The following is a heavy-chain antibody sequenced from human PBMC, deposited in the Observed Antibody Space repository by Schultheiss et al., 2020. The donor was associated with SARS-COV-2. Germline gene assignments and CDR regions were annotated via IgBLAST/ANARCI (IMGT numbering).Heavy chain of an antibody. V-gene: IGHV3-30*18. D-gene: IGHD3-22*01. CDR3: AKEGYYYDSSGYYYTGRHYYYGMDV. J-gene: IGHJ6*02. CDR1: GFTFSSYG. CDR2: ISYDGSNK. Sequence: GGSLRLSCAASGFTFSSYGMHWVRQAPGKGLEWVAVISYDGSNKYYADSVKGRFTISRDNSKNTLYLQMNSLRAEDTAVYYCAKEGYYYDSSGYYYTGRHYYYGMDVWGQGTTVTVSS.